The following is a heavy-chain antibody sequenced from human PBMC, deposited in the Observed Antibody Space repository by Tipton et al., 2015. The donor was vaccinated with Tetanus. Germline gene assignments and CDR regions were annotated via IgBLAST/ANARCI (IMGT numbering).Heavy chain of an antibody. D-gene: IGHD3-22*01. J-gene: IGHJ4*02. V-gene: IGHV1-69*01. CDR2: IIPIFGTA. CDR3: AYYYDSSGTFDY. Sequence: QSGPEVKKPGASVKVSCKASGGTFSSYAISWVRQAPGQGLEWMGGIIPIFGTANYAQKFQGRVTITADESTSTAYMELSSLRSEDTAVYYCAYYYDSSGTFDYWGQGTLVTVSS. CDR1: GGTFSSYA.